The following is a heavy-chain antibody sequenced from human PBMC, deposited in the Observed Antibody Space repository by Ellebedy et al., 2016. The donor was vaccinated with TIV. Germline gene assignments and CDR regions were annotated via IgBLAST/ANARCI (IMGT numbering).Heavy chain of an antibody. CDR2: INPSGGST. Sequence: ASVKVSCKVSGYTLTELSMHWVRQAPGKGLEWMGIINPSGGSTSYAQKFQGRVTITADESTSTAYMELSSLRSEDTAVYYCARGRDYWGQGTLVTVSS. CDR3: ARGRDY. J-gene: IGHJ4*02. V-gene: IGHV1-46*01. CDR1: GYTLTELS.